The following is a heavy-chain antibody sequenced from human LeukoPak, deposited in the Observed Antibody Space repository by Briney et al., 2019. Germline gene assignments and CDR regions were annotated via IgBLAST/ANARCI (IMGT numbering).Heavy chain of an antibody. V-gene: IGHV3-13*01. CDR3: ARGMTTTNEGFDY. Sequence: GGSLRLSCVASGFTFSSYDMHWVRQATGKGLEWVLAIGTAGDTYYPGSVKGRFTISRENAKNSLYLQMNSLRAGDTAVYYCARGMTTTNEGFDYWGQGTLVTVSS. D-gene: IGHD1-26*01. CDR2: IGTAGDT. CDR1: GFTFSSYD. J-gene: IGHJ4*02.